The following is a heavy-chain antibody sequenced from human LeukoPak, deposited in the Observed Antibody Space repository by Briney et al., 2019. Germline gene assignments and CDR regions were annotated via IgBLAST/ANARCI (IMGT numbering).Heavy chain of an antibody. D-gene: IGHD3-22*01. J-gene: IGHJ5*02. CDR3: AKAQYYYDSSGSWFDP. Sequence: GGSLRLSCAASGFTFSSYGMHWVRQAPGKGLEWVAFIRYDGSSKYYADSVKGRFTISRDNSKNTLYLQMNSLRAEDTAVYYCAKAQYYYDSSGSWFDPWGQGTLVTVSS. CDR2: IRYDGSSK. V-gene: IGHV3-30*02. CDR1: GFTFSSYG.